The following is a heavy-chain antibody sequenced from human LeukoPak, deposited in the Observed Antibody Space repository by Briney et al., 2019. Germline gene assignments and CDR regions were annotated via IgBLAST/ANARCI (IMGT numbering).Heavy chain of an antibody. CDR3: YYDFWSGYSITTNWFDP. Sequence: GGSLRLSCAASGFTFSSYAMHWVRRAPGKGLEWVAVISYDGSNKYYADSVKGRFTISRDNSKNTLYLQMNSLRAEDTAVYYCYYDFWSGYSITTNWFDPWGQGTLVTVSS. CDR2: ISYDGSNK. J-gene: IGHJ5*02. V-gene: IGHV3-30-3*01. CDR1: GFTFSSYA. D-gene: IGHD3-3*01.